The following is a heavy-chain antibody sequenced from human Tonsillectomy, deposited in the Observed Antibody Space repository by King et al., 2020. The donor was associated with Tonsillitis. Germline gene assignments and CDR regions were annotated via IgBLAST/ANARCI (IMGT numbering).Heavy chain of an antibody. V-gene: IGHV1-2*02. CDR3: ASGEWELLGGSPTAY. Sequence: VQLVQSGAEVKKPGASVNVSCKASGYTFTSYYMHWVRQAPGQGLEWMGWINPNSGGTNYAQKFQGRVTMTRDTSISTAFMELSRLRSDDTAVYYCASGEWELLGGSPTAYWGQGSLVTVSS. CDR1: GYTFTSYY. D-gene: IGHD1-26*01. CDR2: INPNSGGT. J-gene: IGHJ4*02.